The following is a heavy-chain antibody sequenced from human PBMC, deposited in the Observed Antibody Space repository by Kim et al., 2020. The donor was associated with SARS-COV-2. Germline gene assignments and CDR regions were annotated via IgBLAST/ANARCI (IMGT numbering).Heavy chain of an antibody. CDR2: IYYSGST. D-gene: IGHD3-10*01. Sequence: SETLSLTCTVSGGSISSYYWSWIRQPPGKGLEWIGYIYYSGSTNYNPSLKSRVTISVDTSKNQFSLKLSSVTAADTAVYYCARHSGSDGSGYGMDVWGQGTTVTVSS. J-gene: IGHJ6*02. CDR1: GGSISSYY. V-gene: IGHV4-59*08. CDR3: ARHSGSDGSGYGMDV.